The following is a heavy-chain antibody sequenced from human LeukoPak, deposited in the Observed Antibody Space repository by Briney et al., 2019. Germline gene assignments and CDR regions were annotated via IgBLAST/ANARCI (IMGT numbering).Heavy chain of an antibody. V-gene: IGHV3-13*01. CDR2: IDTTGDT. CDR3: ARAPRRDSSGWYVGGDYYYYYMDV. Sequence: GGSLRLSCAASGFTFSTYDMHWVRQATGKGLEWVSAIDTTGDTYYPGSVKGRFTTSRENAKNSLYLQMNSLRAEDTAVYYCARAPRRDSSGWYVGGDYYYYYMDVWGKGTTVTISS. J-gene: IGHJ6*03. CDR1: GFTFSTYD. D-gene: IGHD6-19*01.